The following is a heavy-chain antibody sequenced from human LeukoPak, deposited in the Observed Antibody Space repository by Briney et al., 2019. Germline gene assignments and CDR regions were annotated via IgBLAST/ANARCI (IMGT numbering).Heavy chain of an antibody. CDR1: GYTFTSYD. D-gene: IGHD6-13*01. J-gene: IGHJ4*02. Sequence: ASVKASCKASGYTFTSYDINWVRQATGQGLEWMGWMNPNSGNTGYAQKFQGRVTMTRNTSISTAYMELSSLRSEDAAVYYCARSLGVAAAGTIDYWGQGTLVTVSS. CDR3: ARSLGVAAAGTIDY. CDR2: MNPNSGNT. V-gene: IGHV1-8*01.